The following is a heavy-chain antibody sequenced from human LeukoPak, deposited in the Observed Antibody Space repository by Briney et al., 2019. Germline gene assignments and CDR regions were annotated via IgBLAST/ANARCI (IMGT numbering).Heavy chain of an antibody. V-gene: IGHV3-30*02. D-gene: IGHD2-2*02. CDR2: IRYDGSRK. CDR1: GFIFSSYG. CDR3: AKEYTFHYSRIDY. J-gene: IGHJ4*02. Sequence: GGSLRLSCAASGFIFSSYGMHWVRQAPDKGLEWVAFIRYDGSRKYYADSVKGRFTISRDNSKNTLYLQMNSLRAEDTAVYYCAKEYTFHYSRIDYWGQGTLVTVSS.